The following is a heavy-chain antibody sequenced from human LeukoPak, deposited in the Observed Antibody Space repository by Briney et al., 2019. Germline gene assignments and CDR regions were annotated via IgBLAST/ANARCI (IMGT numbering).Heavy chain of an antibody. Sequence: ASETLSLTCTVSGGSISSYYWSWIRQPAGKGLEWIGRIYTSGSTNYNPSLKSRVTMSVDTSKNQLSLKLNSVTAADTAVYYCARIYYSRFDPWGQGTLVTVSS. J-gene: IGHJ5*02. D-gene: IGHD3-10*01. V-gene: IGHV4-4*07. CDR2: IYTSGST. CDR1: GGSISSYY. CDR3: ARIYYSRFDP.